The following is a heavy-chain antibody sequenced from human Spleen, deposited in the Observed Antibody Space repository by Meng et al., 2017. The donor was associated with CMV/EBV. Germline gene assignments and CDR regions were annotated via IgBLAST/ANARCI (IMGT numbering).Heavy chain of an antibody. CDR2: IYHSGST. Sequence: LTPWAPGLLKPSETLSLTCAVYFGSFSTYYWTWIRQPPGKGLEWIGDIYHSGSTNYNPSLKSRVTISVDKSKNQFSLKLSSVTAADTAVYYCARGRRPFDYWGQGTLVTVSS. CDR3: ARGRRPFDY. D-gene: IGHD1-1*01. V-gene: IGHV4-34*01. J-gene: IGHJ4*02. CDR1: FGSFSTYY.